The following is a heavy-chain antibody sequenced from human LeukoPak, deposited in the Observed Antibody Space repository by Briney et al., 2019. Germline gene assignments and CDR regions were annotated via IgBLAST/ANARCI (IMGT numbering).Heavy chain of an antibody. CDR2: IYYSGST. CDR3: ASYFDSRGYPDY. J-gene: IGHJ4*02. CDR1: GGSISSYY. Sequence: SETLSLTCTVSGGSISSYYWSWIRQPPGKGLEWIGYIYYSGSTNYNPSLKSRVTISVDTSKNQFSLKLSSVTAADTAVYYCASYFDSRGYPDYWGQGTLVTVSS. V-gene: IGHV4-59*01. D-gene: IGHD3-22*01.